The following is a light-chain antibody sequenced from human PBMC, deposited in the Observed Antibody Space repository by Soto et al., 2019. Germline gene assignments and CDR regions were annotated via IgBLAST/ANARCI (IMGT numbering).Light chain of an antibody. CDR3: CSYTSSSTLVV. CDR2: DVR. J-gene: IGLJ2*01. V-gene: IGLV2-14*01. Sequence: QSALTQPASVSGSPGQSINISCTGTSSDVCGYHYVSWYQQHPGKAPKLMSYDVRNRPSGVSNRFSGSQTVNTASLTISGLQAYDEADYYCCSYTSSSTLVVFGGGTKLTV. CDR1: SSDVCGYHY.